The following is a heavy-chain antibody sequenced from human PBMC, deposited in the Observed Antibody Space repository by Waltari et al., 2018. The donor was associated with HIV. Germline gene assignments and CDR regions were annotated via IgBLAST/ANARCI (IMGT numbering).Heavy chain of an antibody. CDR3: ARDVGVQRWLNVIWNFDV. Sequence: QVQLQESGPRLVKPSQTLSLTCTGSGGSISSGSYYWRWIRQPAGKGLEWIERIYTSEPTTYQPSLNILVTISIHTSKNHLSLNLSSVTSADTAVYYCARDVGVQRWLNVIWNFDVWGRGTLVTVTS. J-gene: IGHJ2*01. CDR1: GGSISSGSYY. CDR2: IYTSEPT. V-gene: IGHV4-61*02. D-gene: IGHD5-18*01.